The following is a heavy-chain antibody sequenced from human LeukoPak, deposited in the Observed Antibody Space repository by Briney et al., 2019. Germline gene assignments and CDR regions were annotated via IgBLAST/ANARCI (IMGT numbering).Heavy chain of an antibody. CDR1: GDSISSYY. CDR2: IYHSGST. V-gene: IGHV4-59*08. CDR3: ARGASGEGY. J-gene: IGHJ4*02. D-gene: IGHD3-10*01. Sequence: SETLSLTCTVSGDSISSYYWSWIRQPPGKGLEWIGYIYHSGSTNYNPSLKSRVTISVDTSKNQFSLKLSSVTAADTAVYYCARGASGEGYWGQGTLVTVSS.